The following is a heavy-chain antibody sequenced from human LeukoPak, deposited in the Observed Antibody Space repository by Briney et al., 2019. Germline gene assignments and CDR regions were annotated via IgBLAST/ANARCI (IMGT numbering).Heavy chain of an antibody. CDR2: ISSSSSYI. Sequence: GGSLRLSCAASGFTFSSYSMNWVRQAPGKGLEWVSSISSSSSYIYYADSVKGRFTISRDNAKNSLYLQMNSLRAEDTAVYYRARHQVSLYDTLTGYDYWGQGTLVTVSS. J-gene: IGHJ4*02. CDR1: GFTFSSYS. CDR3: ARHQVSLYDTLTGYDY. V-gene: IGHV3-21*01. D-gene: IGHD3-9*01.